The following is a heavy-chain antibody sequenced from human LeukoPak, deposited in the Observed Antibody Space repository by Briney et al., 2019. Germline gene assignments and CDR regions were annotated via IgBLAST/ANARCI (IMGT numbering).Heavy chain of an antibody. CDR1: GFTFSDHW. Sequence: PGGSLRLSCVGSGFTFSDHWMHWVRQAPGKGLVWVSRIRNDGGETNYADSVKGRFTISRDSAKNTLFLQMNSLRAEDTAVYYCSRVRASFDYWGQGTLVTVAS. D-gene: IGHD3-10*01. V-gene: IGHV3-74*01. CDR3: SRVRASFDY. CDR2: IRNDGGET. J-gene: IGHJ4*02.